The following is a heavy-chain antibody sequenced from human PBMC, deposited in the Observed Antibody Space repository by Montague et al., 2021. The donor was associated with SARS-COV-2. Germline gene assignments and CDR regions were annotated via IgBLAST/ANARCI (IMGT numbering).Heavy chain of an antibody. CDR2: IYYSGST. D-gene: IGHD3-10*01. CDR1: GGSISSYY. CDR3: ARVERAYYYGLGVSAHFDY. Sequence: SETLSLTCTVSGGSISSYYWSWIRQPPGKGLEWIGYIYYSGSTNYNPSLKSRVTISVDTSKNQFSLKLSSVTAADTAVYYCARVERAYYYGLGVSAHFDYWGQGTLVTVSS. J-gene: IGHJ4*02. V-gene: IGHV4-59*01.